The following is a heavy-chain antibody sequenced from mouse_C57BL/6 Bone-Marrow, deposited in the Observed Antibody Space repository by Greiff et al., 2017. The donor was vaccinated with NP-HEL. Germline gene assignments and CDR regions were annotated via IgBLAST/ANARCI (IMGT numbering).Heavy chain of an antibody. CDR3: ARRAVSDGGYIDV. Sequence: QVQLQQPGAELVKPGASVKLSCKASGYTFTSYWMQWVKQRPGQGLEWIGEIDPSDSYTNYNQKFKGKATLTVDTSSSTAYMQLSSLTSEDSAVYYCARRAVSDGGYIDVWGTGTTVTVSS. D-gene: IGHD1-1*01. V-gene: IGHV1-50*01. CDR2: IDPSDSYT. CDR1: GYTFTSYW. J-gene: IGHJ1*03.